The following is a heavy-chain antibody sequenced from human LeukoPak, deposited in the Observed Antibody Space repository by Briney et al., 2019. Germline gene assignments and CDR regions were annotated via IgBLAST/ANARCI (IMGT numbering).Heavy chain of an antibody. J-gene: IGHJ4*02. CDR2: ISDNGGST. D-gene: IGHD1-1*01. V-gene: IGHV3-64D*06. CDR3: VKDNEAGGSPFDR. CDR1: GFILRSHA. Sequence: GGSLRLSCSASGFILRSHAMHWVRQAPGKGLEYVSRISDNGGSTYYADSVKGRFTISSDNSKNTLYLQMSSLRAVDTAVYYCVKDNEAGGSPFDRWGQGTLVTVSS.